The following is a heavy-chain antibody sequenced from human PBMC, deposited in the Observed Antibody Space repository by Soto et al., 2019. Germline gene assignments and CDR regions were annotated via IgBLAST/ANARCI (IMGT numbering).Heavy chain of an antibody. V-gene: IGHV1-18*01. CDR3: ERDHGYNSWDYYYYGMDV. J-gene: IGHJ6*02. CDR1: GYTFTSYG. D-gene: IGHD5-12*01. CDR2: ISAYNGNT. Sequence: ASVKVSCKASGYTFTSYGISWVRQAPGQGLEWMGWISAYNGNTNYAQKLQGRVTMTTDTSTSTAYMELRSLRSDDTAVYYCERDHGYNSWDYYYYGMDVWGQGTTVTVSS.